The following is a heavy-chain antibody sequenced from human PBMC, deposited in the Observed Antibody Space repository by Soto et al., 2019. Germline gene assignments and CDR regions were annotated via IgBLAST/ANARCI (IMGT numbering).Heavy chain of an antibody. CDR2: ISYDGSNK. CDR1: GFTFSSYG. Sequence: GGSLRLSCAASGFTFSSYGMHWVRQAPGKGLEWVAVISYDGSNKYYADSVKGRFTISRDNSKNTLYLQMNSLRAEDTAVYYCAKEGRTTVTTWGIDYWGQGTLVTVSS. J-gene: IGHJ4*02. D-gene: IGHD4-17*01. CDR3: AKEGRTTVTTWGIDY. V-gene: IGHV3-30*18.